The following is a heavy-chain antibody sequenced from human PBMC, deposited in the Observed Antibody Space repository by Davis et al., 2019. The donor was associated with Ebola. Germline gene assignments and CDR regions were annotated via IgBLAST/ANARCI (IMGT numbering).Heavy chain of an antibody. J-gene: IGHJ2*01. CDR1: GFTFSGSA. CDR2: ITSKANSYAT. Sequence: GESLITPRAAPGFTFSGSAMHWVRQAPGKGLEWVGRITSKANSYATAYAASVKGRFTISRDDSKNTAYLQMNSLKTEDTAVYYCTSGSYYIGWGYFDLWGRGTLVTVSS. V-gene: IGHV3-73*01. D-gene: IGHD1-26*01. CDR3: TSGSYYIGWGYFDL.